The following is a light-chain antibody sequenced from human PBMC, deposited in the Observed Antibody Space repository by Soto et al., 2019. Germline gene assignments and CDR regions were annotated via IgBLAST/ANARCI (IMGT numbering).Light chain of an antibody. CDR3: AAWDDSLSGPDVV. V-gene: IGLV1-47*02. CDR2: SNN. Sequence: QSVLTQPPSASGTPGQRVTISCSGSSSNIGSNVVNWYQQLPGTAPKLLIYSNNQRPSGVPDRFSGSKSGTSASLAISGLRSEDEADYYCAAWDDSLSGPDVVFGGGTKLTVL. J-gene: IGLJ2*01. CDR1: SSNIGSNV.